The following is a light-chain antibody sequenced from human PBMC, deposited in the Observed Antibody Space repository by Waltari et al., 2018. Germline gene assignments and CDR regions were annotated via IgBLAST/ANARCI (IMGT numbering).Light chain of an antibody. CDR3: QHYGSPPGT. CDR1: QTISNTY. J-gene: IGKJ1*01. Sequence: DIVLTQSPGTLSLSQGERATLPCRASQTISNTYLVWFQQKRGQAPRLLIYCASNRATGIPDRFSGSGSGTDFTLTISRLEPEDFAMYYCQHYGSPPGTFGQGTNVEIK. CDR2: CAS. V-gene: IGKV3-20*01.